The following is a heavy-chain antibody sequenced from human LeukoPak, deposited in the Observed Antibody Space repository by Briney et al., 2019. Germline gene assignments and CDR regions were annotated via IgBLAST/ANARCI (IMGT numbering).Heavy chain of an antibody. CDR1: GYTFTSYG. D-gene: IGHD3-3*01. J-gene: IGHJ6*03. CDR3: ARETGRNYDFWSGYFDSLGYYYYMDV. CDR2: ISAYNGNT. V-gene: IGHV1-18*01. Sequence: ASVKVSCKASGYTFTSYGISWVRQAPGQGLEWMGWISAYNGNTNYAQKLQGRVTMTTDTSTSTAYMELRSLRSDDTAVYYCARETGRNYDFWSGYFDSLGYYYYMDVWGKGTTVTVSS.